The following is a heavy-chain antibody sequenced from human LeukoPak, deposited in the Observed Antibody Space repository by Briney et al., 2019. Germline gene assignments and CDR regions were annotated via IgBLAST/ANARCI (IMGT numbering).Heavy chain of an antibody. Sequence: GGSLRLSCAASGFTFSSYAMSWVRQAPGKGLEWVSAISGSGDSTNYADSVKGRFTISRDNSKNTLYLQMNSLRAEDTAVYYCVGHPFRSGYWGQGTLVTVSS. D-gene: IGHD3-10*01. V-gene: IGHV3-23*01. J-gene: IGHJ4*02. CDR3: VGHPFRSGY. CDR1: GFTFSSYA. CDR2: ISGSGDST.